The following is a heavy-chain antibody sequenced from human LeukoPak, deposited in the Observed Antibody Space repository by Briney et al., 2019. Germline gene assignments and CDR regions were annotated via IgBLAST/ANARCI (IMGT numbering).Heavy chain of an antibody. CDR2: ISGYNVNT. J-gene: IGHJ4*02. Sequence: GWISGYNVNTIYAQNLQGRVTMTTDTSTSTAYMELRSLRSDDTAVYYCARDLRSSGYFFDYWGQGTLVTVSS. D-gene: IGHD3-22*01. CDR3: ARDLRSSGYFFDY. V-gene: IGHV1-18*01.